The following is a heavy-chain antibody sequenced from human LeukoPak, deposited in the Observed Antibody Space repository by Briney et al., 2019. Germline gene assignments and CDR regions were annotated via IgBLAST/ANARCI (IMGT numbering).Heavy chain of an antibody. D-gene: IGHD5-18*01. CDR3: ARTHQLGVIQLWLHGNWFDP. Sequence: EASVKVSCKASGYTFTGYYMHWVRQAPGQGLEWMGWINPNSGGTNYAQKFQGRVTMTRDTSISTAYMELSRLRSDDTAVYYCARTHQLGVIQLWLHGNWFDPWGQGTLVTVSS. J-gene: IGHJ5*02. V-gene: IGHV1-2*02. CDR1: GYTFTGYY. CDR2: INPNSGGT.